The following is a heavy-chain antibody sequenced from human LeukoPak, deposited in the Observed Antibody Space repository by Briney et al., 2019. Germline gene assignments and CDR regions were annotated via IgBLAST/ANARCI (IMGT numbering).Heavy chain of an antibody. Sequence: GASVKVSCKASGYTFTGYYMHWVRQAPGQGLEWMGWINPNSGGTNYAQKFQGRVTMTRDTSISTAYMELSRLRADDTAVYYCARDYCSSTSCYTGRVDYWGQGTLVTVSS. CDR1: GYTFTGYY. D-gene: IGHD2-2*02. CDR3: ARDYCSSTSCYTGRVDY. CDR2: INPNSGGT. V-gene: IGHV1-2*02. J-gene: IGHJ4*02.